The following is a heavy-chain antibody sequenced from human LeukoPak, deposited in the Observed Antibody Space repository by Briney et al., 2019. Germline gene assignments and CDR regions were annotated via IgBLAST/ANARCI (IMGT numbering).Heavy chain of an antibody. D-gene: IGHD3-22*01. J-gene: IGHJ4*02. Sequence: GGSLRLSCAASGFTFSSYSMNWVRQAPGKGLEWVAVISYDGSNKYYADSVKGRFTISRDNSKNTLYLQMNSLRAEDTAVYYCAREYYYDSSGYYSFVDYWGQGTLVTVSS. CDR1: GFTFSSYS. CDR2: ISYDGSNK. CDR3: AREYYYDSSGYYSFVDY. V-gene: IGHV3-30*03.